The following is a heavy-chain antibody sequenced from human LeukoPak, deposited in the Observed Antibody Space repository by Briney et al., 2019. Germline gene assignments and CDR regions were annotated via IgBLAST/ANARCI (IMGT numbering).Heavy chain of an antibody. CDR1: GFTFSSYS. CDR3: ARGLKRDDTSGYRAFDY. CDR2: ISSSSSAI. D-gene: IGHD3-22*01. Sequence: GGSLRLSCAASGFTFSSYSMNWVRQAPGKGLEWVSYISSSSSAIYYTDSVGGRFTISRDSAKTSLYLQMNSLRDDDTAVYYCARGLKRDDTSGYRAFDYWGQGTLVTVSS. J-gene: IGHJ4*02. V-gene: IGHV3-48*02.